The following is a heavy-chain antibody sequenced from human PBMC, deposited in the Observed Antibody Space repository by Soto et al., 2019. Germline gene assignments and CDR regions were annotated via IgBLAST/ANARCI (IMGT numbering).Heavy chain of an antibody. CDR1: GFTFSSYA. V-gene: IGHV3-23*01. CDR2: ISGSRGST. Sequence: GSSLILSCASSGFTFSSYAMSWICQAPGKGLEWVSAISGSRGSTYYADAVKGQFTISRDNSKNTLYLQMNSLRAEDTDVYSCATDLIVGGTYPSDYWGQGTLVTVSS. CDR3: ATDLIVGGTYPSDY. D-gene: IGHD6-19*01. J-gene: IGHJ4*02.